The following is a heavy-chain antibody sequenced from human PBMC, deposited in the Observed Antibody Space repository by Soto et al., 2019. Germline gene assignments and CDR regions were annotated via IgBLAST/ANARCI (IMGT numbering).Heavy chain of an antibody. V-gene: IGHV3-11*01. Sequence: PGGSLRLSCAASGFTFSDYYMSWIRQAPGKGLEWLSYISDSGNTIYYADSVKGRFTISRDNAKHSVYLQMSSLSAEDTAVYYCARDSDISRMENYLDYWGQGTLVTVSS. CDR2: ISDSGNTI. CDR3: ARDSDISRMENYLDY. J-gene: IGHJ4*02. CDR1: GFTFSDYY. D-gene: IGHD5-12*01.